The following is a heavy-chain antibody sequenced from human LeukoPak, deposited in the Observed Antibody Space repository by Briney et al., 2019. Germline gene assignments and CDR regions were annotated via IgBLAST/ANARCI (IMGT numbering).Heavy chain of an antibody. CDR2: IYYSGST. CDR1: GVSINSDDYY. D-gene: IGHD4-23*01. V-gene: IGHV4-30-4*01. Sequence: PSETLSLTCTVSGVSINSDDYYWSWIRQSPGKGLEWIGYIYYSGSTFYNLSLQSRVTISLDTSKNQFSLKLSSVTAADTAVYYCARGDGGPNPFDYWGQGTLVTVSS. J-gene: IGHJ4*02. CDR3: ARGDGGPNPFDY.